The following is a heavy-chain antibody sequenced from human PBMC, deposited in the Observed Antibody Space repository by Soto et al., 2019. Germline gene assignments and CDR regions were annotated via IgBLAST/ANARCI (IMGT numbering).Heavy chain of an antibody. CDR2: IYYSGNT. Sequence: SETLSLTCSVSGGSISSYYWNWIRQSPGKGLEWIGYIYYSGNTNYNPSLKSRVTISVDTSKNQFSLKLSSVSTADTAVYYCAGGVKSNLRGRRLDYWGQGTLVTVSS. D-gene: IGHD1-26*01. CDR3: AGGVKSNLRGRRLDY. CDR1: GGSISSYY. J-gene: IGHJ4*02. V-gene: IGHV4-59*01.